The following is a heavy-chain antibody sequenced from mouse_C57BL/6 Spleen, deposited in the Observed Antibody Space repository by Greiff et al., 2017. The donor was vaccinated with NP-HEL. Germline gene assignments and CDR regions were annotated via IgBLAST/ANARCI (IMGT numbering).Heavy chain of an antibody. Sequence: EVQLQQSGPVLVKPGASVKMSCKASGYTFTDYYMNWVKQSHGKSLEWIGVINPYNGGTSYNQKFKGKATLTVDKSSSTAYMELNSLTSEDSAVYYCARGRELRPAWFAYWGQGTLVTVSA. CDR1: GYTFTDYY. J-gene: IGHJ3*01. D-gene: IGHD3-2*02. V-gene: IGHV1-19*01. CDR3: ARGRELRPAWFAY. CDR2: INPYNGGT.